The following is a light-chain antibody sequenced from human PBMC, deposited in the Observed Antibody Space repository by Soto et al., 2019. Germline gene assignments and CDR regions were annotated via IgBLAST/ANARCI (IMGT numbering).Light chain of an antibody. CDR3: QSYDSSLSAVV. V-gene: IGLV1-40*01. CDR1: SSNIGAGYD. CDR2: GNS. Sequence: QSVLTQPPSVSGAPGQRVTISCTGSSSNIGAGYDVHWYQQLPGTAPKLLIYGNSNRPSGVPDRFSGSKSGTSASLAITGLRAEDEADYYCQSYDSSLSAVVFGEGTKLTVL. J-gene: IGLJ2*01.